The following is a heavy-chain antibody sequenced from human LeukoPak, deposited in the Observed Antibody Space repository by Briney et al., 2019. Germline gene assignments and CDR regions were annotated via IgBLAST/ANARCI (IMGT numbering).Heavy chain of an antibody. CDR3: ASTLTFDN. CDR1: GFTFSNYW. V-gene: IGHV3-7*01. CDR2: IKEDGSDR. Sequence: PGGSLRLSCAASGFTFSNYWTTWVRQVPGKGLGWVASIKEDGSDRYNVDSVKGRFTISRDNAKNSLSLQMSSLRAEDTAVYYCASTLTFDNWGLGILVTVSS. J-gene: IGHJ3*02.